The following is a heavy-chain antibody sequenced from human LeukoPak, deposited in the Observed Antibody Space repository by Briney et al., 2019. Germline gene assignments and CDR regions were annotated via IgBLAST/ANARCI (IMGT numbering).Heavy chain of an antibody. V-gene: IGHV3-11*01. Sequence: GGSLRLSCAASGFTFSGYYMSWIRQAPGKGPEWISYISSGGDTIFYADSVKGRFAISRDNAKNSLYLQLNSLRAEDTAVYYCARAVYCSGGTCHIFAFDIWGQGTKVTVSA. CDR3: ARAVYCSGGTCHIFAFDI. CDR2: ISSGGDTI. CDR1: GFTFSGYY. J-gene: IGHJ3*02. D-gene: IGHD2-15*01.